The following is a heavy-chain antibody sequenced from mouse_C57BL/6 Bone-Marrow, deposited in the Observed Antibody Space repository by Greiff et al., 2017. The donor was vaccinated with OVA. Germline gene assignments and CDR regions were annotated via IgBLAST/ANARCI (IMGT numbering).Heavy chain of an antibody. CDR3: AREGGYPFDY. CDR2: INPYNGGT. J-gene: IGHJ2*01. CDR1: GYTFTDYY. D-gene: IGHD2-2*01. V-gene: IGHV1-19*01. Sequence: VQLKQSGPVLVKPGASVKMSCKASGYTFTDYYMNWVKQSHGKSLEWIGVINPYNGGTSYNQKFKGKATLTVDKSSSTAYMELNSLTSEDSAVYYCAREGGYPFDYWGQGTTLTVSS.